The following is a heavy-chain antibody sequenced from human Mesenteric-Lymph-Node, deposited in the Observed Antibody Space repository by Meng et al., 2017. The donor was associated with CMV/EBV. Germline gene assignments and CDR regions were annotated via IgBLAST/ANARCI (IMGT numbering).Heavy chain of an antibody. CDR1: GFTFSSYA. Sequence: GESLKISCAASGFTFSSYAMSWVRQAPGKGLEWVSAISGSGGSTYYADSVKGRFTISRDNAKNSLYLQMNGLSAEDTAVYYCARRDDYWSSKPFDYWGQGTLVTVSS. D-gene: IGHD3-3*01. J-gene: IGHJ4*02. CDR2: ISGSGGST. V-gene: IGHV3-23*01. CDR3: ARRDDYWSSKPFDY.